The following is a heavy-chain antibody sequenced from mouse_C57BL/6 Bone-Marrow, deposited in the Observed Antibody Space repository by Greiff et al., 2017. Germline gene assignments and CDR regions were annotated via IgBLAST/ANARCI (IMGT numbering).Heavy chain of an antibody. D-gene: IGHD2-1*01. Sequence: EVKLVESGAELVRPGASVKLSCTASGFNITDYYMNWVKQRPEQGLEWIGRIDPEDGDTEYAPKFQGKATLTADTSSNTAYLHLSSLTSEDTAVYYCTTYYGNHGAMDYWGQGTSVTVSS. J-gene: IGHJ4*01. CDR2: IDPEDGDT. CDR3: TTYYGNHGAMDY. V-gene: IGHV14-1*01. CDR1: GFNITDYY.